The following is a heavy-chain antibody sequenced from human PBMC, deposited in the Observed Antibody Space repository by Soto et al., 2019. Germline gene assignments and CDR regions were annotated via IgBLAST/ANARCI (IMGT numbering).Heavy chain of an antibody. CDR2: IYNGGGT. CDR3: ASTRGSSYDY. Sequence: EVQLVETGGGLIQPGGSLRLSCAASGFTVSGNYMSWVRHAPGKGLERVSVIYNGGGTYYADSVKGRCTISRDNSKNTLYLQMNSLRAADTAVYYCASTRGSSYDYWGQGTLVTVSS. V-gene: IGHV3-53*02. D-gene: IGHD6-6*01. CDR1: GFTVSGNY. J-gene: IGHJ4*02.